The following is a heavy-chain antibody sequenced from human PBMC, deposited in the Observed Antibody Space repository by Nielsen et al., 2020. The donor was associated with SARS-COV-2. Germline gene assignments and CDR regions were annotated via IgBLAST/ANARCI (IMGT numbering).Heavy chain of an antibody. CDR1: GGSISSSNW. Sequence: SETLSLTCAVSGGSISSSNWWSWVRQPPGKGLEWIGEINHSGSTNYNPSLKSRVTISVDTSKNQFSLKLSSVTAADTAVYYCARRQARSNQSKYRNTLGYFDYWGQGTLVTVSS. V-gene: IGHV4-4*02. J-gene: IGHJ4*02. CDR2: INHSGST. D-gene: IGHD2/OR15-2a*01. CDR3: ARRQARSNQSKYRNTLGYFDY.